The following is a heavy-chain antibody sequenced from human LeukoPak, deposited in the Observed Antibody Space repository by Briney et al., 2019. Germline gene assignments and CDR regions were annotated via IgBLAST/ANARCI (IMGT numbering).Heavy chain of an antibody. J-gene: IGHJ4*02. D-gene: IGHD3-10*01. CDR1: GGFISSSNW. CDR3: ATERGLTSRSDPSQNGDYSFDY. CDR2: IYHSGST. Sequence: SGTLSRTCAVSGGFISSSNWGSWVRQPPGKGLEWLGEIYHSGSTHYNPSLKSRVTISVDKSNNQFSLMLSSVSAADTAVYYSATERGLTSRSDPSQNGDYSFDYWGQGTPVTVSS. V-gene: IGHV4-4*02.